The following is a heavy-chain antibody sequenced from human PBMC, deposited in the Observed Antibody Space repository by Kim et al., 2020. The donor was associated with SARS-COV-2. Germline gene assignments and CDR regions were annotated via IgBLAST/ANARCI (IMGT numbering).Heavy chain of an antibody. J-gene: IGHJ2*01. CDR1: GFNFDDHA. CDR3: AKEAVRYFDV. V-gene: IGHV3-9*01. CDR2: ISWNSVSL. Sequence: GGSLRLSCVASGFNFDDHAMHWVRQAPGKSLEWVAGISWNSVSLDYADSVRGRFIISRDNAKNSLFLQMASLRDEDTALYYCAKEAVRYFDVWGRGTLVAVSS.